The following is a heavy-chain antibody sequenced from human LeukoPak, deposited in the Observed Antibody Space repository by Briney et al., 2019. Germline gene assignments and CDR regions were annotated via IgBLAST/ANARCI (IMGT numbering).Heavy chain of an antibody. J-gene: IGHJ4*02. Sequence: SETLSLTCTVSGGSIGSGSYYWGWIRQPPGKGLEWIGSVYYSGSTYYNPSLKSRVTISVDTSKNQFSLKLTSVIAADTAVYYCAGVRGHIREYYFHYWGQGILVTVSS. D-gene: IGHD3-10*01. V-gene: IGHV4-39*01. CDR2: VYYSGST. CDR3: AGVRGHIREYYFHY. CDR1: GGSIGSGSYY.